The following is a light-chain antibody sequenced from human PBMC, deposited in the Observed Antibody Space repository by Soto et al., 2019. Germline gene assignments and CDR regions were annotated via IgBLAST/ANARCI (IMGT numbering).Light chain of an antibody. Sequence: QSVLTQPASVSGSPGQSITISCTGTSSDIGSSNLVSWYQQHPGNAPKLMIYEVNKRPSGVSNRFSGSKSGNTASLTISGLQAEDEADYYCCSYTSDITQVFGGGTKLTVL. J-gene: IGLJ2*01. CDR2: EVN. CDR1: SSDIGSSNL. CDR3: CSYTSDITQV. V-gene: IGLV2-14*02.